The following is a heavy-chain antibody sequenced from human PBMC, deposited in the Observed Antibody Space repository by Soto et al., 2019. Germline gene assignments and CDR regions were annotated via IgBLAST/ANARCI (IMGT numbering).Heavy chain of an antibody. CDR3: AKGRSSMIVVVMDY. CDR2: ITWNSGHI. CDR1: GFNFDDSA. Sequence: SLRLSCVASGFNFDDSAMNWVRQVPGKGLEWVSGITWNSGHILYADSVKGRFTISRDNAKKSLYLELNSLRPEDMALYYCAKGRSSMIVVVMDYWGQGTPVTVSS. J-gene: IGHJ4*02. D-gene: IGHD3-22*01. V-gene: IGHV3-9*03.